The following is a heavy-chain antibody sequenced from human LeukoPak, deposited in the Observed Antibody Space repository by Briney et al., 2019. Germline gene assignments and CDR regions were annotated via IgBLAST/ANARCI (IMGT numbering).Heavy chain of an antibody. CDR3: ARDRAGTTGAFDI. J-gene: IGHJ3*02. V-gene: IGHV3-23*01. CDR2: ISGSGGST. D-gene: IGHD1-1*01. Sequence: GGSLRLSCAASGFTFSSYEMNWVRQAPGKGLEWVSAISGSGGSTYYADSVKGRFTISRDNSKNTLYLQMNSLRAEDTAVYYCARDRAGTTGAFDIWGQGTMVTVSS. CDR1: GFTFSSYE.